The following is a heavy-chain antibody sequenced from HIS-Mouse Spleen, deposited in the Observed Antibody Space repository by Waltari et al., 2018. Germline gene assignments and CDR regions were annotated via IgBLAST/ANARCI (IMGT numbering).Heavy chain of an antibody. V-gene: IGHV4-39*07. CDR3: AREIPYSSSWYDWYFDL. CDR1: AGSISSSSYY. D-gene: IGHD6-13*01. J-gene: IGHJ2*01. Sequence: QLQLQESGPGLVKPSETLSLTCTVSAGSISSSSYYWGWIRQPPGTGLEWIGSIYYSGSTYYNPSLKSRVTISVDTSKNQFSLKLSSVTAADTAVYYCAREIPYSSSWYDWYFDLWGRGTLVTVSS. CDR2: IYYSGST.